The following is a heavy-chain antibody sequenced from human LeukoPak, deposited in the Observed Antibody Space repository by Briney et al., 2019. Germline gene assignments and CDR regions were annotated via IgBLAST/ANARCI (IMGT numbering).Heavy chain of an antibody. D-gene: IGHD1-26*01. CDR3: ARLSRNGGSYFPSLANWFDP. Sequence: ASVKVSCKVSGYTLTELSMHWVRQAPGKGLEWMGGFDPEDGETIYAQKLQGRVTMTTDTSTSTAYMELRSLRSDDTAVYYCARLSRNGGSYFPSLANWFDPWGQGTLVTVSS. J-gene: IGHJ5*02. CDR1: GYTLTELS. V-gene: IGHV1-24*01. CDR2: FDPEDGET.